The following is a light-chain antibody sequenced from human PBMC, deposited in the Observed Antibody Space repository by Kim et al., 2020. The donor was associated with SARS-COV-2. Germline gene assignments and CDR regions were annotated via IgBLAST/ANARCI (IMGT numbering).Light chain of an antibody. CDR2: DSS. Sequence: AAVGASLTISGRPSNDTNIDLYQHQPSPAPTLLVHDSSNSTTRVPDRFSCSGSGTGFTLTISSLEPEDFSIYYCQQRNSWPPAVTFGEGTKVDIK. CDR3: QQRNSWPPAVT. CDR1: PSNDTN. V-gene: IGKV3-11*01. J-gene: IGKJ4*01.